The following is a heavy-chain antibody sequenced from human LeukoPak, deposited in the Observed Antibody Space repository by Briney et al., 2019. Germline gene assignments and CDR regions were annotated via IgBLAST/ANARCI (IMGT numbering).Heavy chain of an antibody. J-gene: IGHJ3*02. CDR1: GFTFSSYA. CDR3: AKDGRGAVFPFDI. Sequence: PGGSLRLSCAASGFTFSSYAMHWVRQAPGKGLEWVAVISYDGSNKYYADSVKGRFTISRDNSKNTLYLQMNSLRAEDTAVYYCAKDGRGAVFPFDIWGQGTMVTVSS. D-gene: IGHD3-10*01. CDR2: ISYDGSNK. V-gene: IGHV3-30-3*01.